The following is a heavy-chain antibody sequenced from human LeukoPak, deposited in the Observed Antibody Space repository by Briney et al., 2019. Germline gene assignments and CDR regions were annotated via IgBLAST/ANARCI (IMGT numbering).Heavy chain of an antibody. J-gene: IGHJ5*02. Sequence: GGSLRLSCAASGFTFSSYAMSLVRQAPGKGLECVSAITGSGGATYYAGSVKGRFTISRDNSKNTLYLQMNSLRAEDTAVYYCTKVFQSSGWLLPYDPWGQGTLVTVSS. CDR1: GFTFSSYA. V-gene: IGHV3-23*01. CDR3: TKVFQSSGWLLPYDP. CDR2: ITGSGGAT. D-gene: IGHD6-19*01.